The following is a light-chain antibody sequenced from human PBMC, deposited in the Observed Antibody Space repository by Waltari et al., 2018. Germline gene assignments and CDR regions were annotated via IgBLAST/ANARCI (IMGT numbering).Light chain of an antibody. Sequence: EIVLTQSPGSLSSSPGERVTLACRASQSGSRAFAWYQQKPGQAPRLLLFGASNMATGIPDRFSGSGSETDFSLTISRLEPEDFAVYYCQHYVRLPATFGRGTKVEIK. J-gene: IGKJ1*01. CDR3: QHYVRLPAT. V-gene: IGKV3-20*01. CDR1: QSGSRAF. CDR2: GAS.